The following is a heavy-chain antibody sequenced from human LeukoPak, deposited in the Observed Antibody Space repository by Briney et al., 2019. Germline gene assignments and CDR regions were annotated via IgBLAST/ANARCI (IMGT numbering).Heavy chain of an antibody. Sequence: ASVKVSCKASGYTFTSYYMHWVRQAPGQGLGWMGIINPSGGSTSYAQKFQGRVTMTRDTSTSTVYMELSSLRSEDTAVYYCARAIGCSSTSCPYTYYYYGMDVWGKGTTVTVSS. CDR2: INPSGGST. CDR1: GYTFTSYY. V-gene: IGHV1-46*01. CDR3: ARAIGCSSTSCPYTYYYYGMDV. D-gene: IGHD2-2*01. J-gene: IGHJ6*04.